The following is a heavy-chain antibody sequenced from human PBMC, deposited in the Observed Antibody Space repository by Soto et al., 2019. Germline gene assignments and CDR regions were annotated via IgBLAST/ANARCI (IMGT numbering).Heavy chain of an antibody. Sequence: GGSLRLSCAASGFTFSSYAMHWVRQAPGKGLEWVAVISYDGSNKYYADSVKGRFTISRDNSKNTLCLQMNSLRAEDTAVYYCARGREYCSGGSCYHGIRAEYFQHWGQGTLVTVSS. CDR3: ARGREYCSGGSCYHGIRAEYFQH. CDR1: GFTFSSYA. CDR2: ISYDGSNK. D-gene: IGHD2-15*01. V-gene: IGHV3-30-3*01. J-gene: IGHJ1*01.